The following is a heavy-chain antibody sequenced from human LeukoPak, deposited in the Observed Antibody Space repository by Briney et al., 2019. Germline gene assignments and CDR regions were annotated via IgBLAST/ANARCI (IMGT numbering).Heavy chain of an antibody. Sequence: ASVTVSCKASGYTFTSYGISWVRQAPGQGLEWMGWISAYNGNTNYAQKLQGRVTMTTDTSTSTAYMELRSLRSDDTAVYYCARVPVDTAMVTVDYWGQGTLVTVSS. D-gene: IGHD5-18*01. CDR2: ISAYNGNT. CDR3: ARVPVDTAMVTVDY. CDR1: GYTFTSYG. J-gene: IGHJ4*02. V-gene: IGHV1-18*01.